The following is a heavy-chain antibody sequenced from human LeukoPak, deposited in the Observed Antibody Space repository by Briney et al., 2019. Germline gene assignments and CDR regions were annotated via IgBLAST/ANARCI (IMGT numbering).Heavy chain of an antibody. CDR3: ARSHLRFLATPTDEYFQH. CDR2: ISTYNGNT. D-gene: IGHD3-3*01. CDR1: GYTFTSYS. Sequence: ASVKVSCKASGYTFTSYSISWVRQAPGQGLEWMGWISTYNGNTNYVQNLQGRVTMTTDTSTSTAYMELRSLRFDDTAVYYCARSHLRFLATPTDEYFQHWGQGTLVTVSS. V-gene: IGHV1-18*01. J-gene: IGHJ1*01.